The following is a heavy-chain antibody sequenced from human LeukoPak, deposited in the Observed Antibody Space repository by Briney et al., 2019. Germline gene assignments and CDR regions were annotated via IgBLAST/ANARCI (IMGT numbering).Heavy chain of an antibody. Sequence: GGSLRLSCAASGFTFSSYAMHWVRQAPGKGLEWVAVISYDGSNKYYADSVKGRFTISRDNSKNTLYLQMNSLRAEDTAVYYCARVDTAIQFDYWGQGTLVTVSS. CDR3: ARVDTAIQFDY. D-gene: IGHD5-18*01. CDR2: ISYDGSNK. CDR1: GFTFSSYA. J-gene: IGHJ4*02. V-gene: IGHV3-30*14.